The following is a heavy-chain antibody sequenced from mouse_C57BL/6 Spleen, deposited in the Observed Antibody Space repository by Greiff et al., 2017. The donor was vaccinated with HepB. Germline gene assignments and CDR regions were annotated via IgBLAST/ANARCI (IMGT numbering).Heavy chain of an antibody. CDR1: GFTFSSYA. Sequence: EVKLVESGEGLVKPGGSLKLSCAASGFTFSSYAMSWVRQTPEKRLEWVAYISSGGDYIYYADTVKGRFTISRDNARNTLYLQMSSLKSEDTAMYYCTRAGDYGFAYWGQGTLVTVSA. CDR2: ISSGGDYI. V-gene: IGHV5-9-1*02. D-gene: IGHD2-4*01. CDR3: TRAGDYGFAY. J-gene: IGHJ3*01.